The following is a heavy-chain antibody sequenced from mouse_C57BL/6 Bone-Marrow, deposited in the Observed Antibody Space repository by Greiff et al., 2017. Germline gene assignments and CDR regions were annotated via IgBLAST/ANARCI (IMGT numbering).Heavy chain of an antibody. J-gene: IGHJ4*01. CDR2: ISSGGSYT. Sequence: EVKLQESGGDLVKPGGSLKLSCAASGFTFSSYGMSWVRQTPDKRREWVATISSGGSYTYYPDSVKGRFTISRDNAKNTLYLQMSSLKSEDTAMYYCATTVLAGAMDYWGQGTSVTVSS. V-gene: IGHV5-6*01. CDR1: GFTFSSYG. CDR3: ATTVLAGAMDY. D-gene: IGHD4-1*01.